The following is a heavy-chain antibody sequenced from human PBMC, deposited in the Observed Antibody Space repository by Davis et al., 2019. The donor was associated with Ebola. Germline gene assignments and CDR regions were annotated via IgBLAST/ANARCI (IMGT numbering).Heavy chain of an antibody. CDR3: ARDQVEIWGLDYYYGMDV. Sequence: GESLKISCAASGFTFSSYGMHWVRQAPGKGLEWVSSISSSSSYIYYADSVKGRFTISRDNAKNSLYLQMNSLRAEDTAVYYCARDQVEIWGLDYYYGMDVWPRDHGHRLL. J-gene: IGHJ6*02. CDR1: GFTFSSYG. D-gene: IGHD5-24*01. V-gene: IGHV3-21*01. CDR2: ISSSSSYI.